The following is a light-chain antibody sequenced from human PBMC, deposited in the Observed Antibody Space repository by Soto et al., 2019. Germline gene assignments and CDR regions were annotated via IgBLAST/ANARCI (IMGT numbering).Light chain of an antibody. CDR1: SSDVGSYNL. J-gene: IGLJ3*02. V-gene: IGLV2-23*01. Sequence: QSVLTQPASVSGSPGQSITISCTGTSSDVGSYNLPSWYQQPPGKAPKLMIYEGSKRPSGVSSHFSGSKSGNTASLTISGLQAEDEADYYCCSYAGSSTVVFGGGTKLTVL. CDR3: CSYAGSSTVV. CDR2: EGS.